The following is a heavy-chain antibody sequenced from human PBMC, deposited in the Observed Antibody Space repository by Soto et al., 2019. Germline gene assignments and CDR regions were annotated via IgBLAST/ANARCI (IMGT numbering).Heavy chain of an antibody. CDR2: IYYSGST. CDR1: GGSVSSGSYC. J-gene: IGHJ4*02. Sequence: TSETLSLTWTVSGGSVSSGSYCWSWIRQPPGKGLEWIGYIYYSGSTNYNPSLKSRVTISVDTSKNQFSLKLSSVTAADTAVYYCARDSSSYGSGSDYWGQGTLVTVSS. D-gene: IGHD3-10*01. V-gene: IGHV4-61*01. CDR3: ARDSSSYGSGSDY.